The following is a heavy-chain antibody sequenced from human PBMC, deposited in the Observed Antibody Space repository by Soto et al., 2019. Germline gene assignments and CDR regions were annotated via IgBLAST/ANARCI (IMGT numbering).Heavy chain of an antibody. V-gene: IGHV4-34*01. D-gene: IGHD2-2*01. CDR3: ARVYCSSTSCYYYYYYGMDV. CDR2: INHSGST. J-gene: IGHJ6*02. Sequence: QVQLQQWGAGLLKPSETLSLTCAVYGGSFSGYYWSWIRQPPGKGLEWIGEINHSGSTNYNPSLKSPVTISVDTSKNQFSLKLSSVTAADTAVYYCARVYCSSTSCYYYYYYGMDVWGQGTTVTVSS. CDR1: GGSFSGYY.